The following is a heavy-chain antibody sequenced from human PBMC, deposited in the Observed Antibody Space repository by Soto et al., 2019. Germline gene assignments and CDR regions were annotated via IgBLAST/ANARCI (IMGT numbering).Heavy chain of an antibody. V-gene: IGHV4-30-2*01. CDR1: GGSISSADFS. CDR3: ARVRRFGDIFDS. D-gene: IGHD4-17*01. J-gene: IGHJ4*02. Sequence: QLQLQESGSGLVKPSQTLSLTCAVSGGSISSADFSWSWVRQPTGKGLEWIGYIYYSGNIYSNPSLESRVTISADRSRNHFSLNLTSVTAADTSIYYCARVRRFGDIFDSWGQGTLVTVSS. CDR2: IYYSGNI.